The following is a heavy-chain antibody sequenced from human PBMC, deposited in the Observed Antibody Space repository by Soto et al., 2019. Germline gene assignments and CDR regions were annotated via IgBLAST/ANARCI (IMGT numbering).Heavy chain of an antibody. CDR3: ARGLYGSGSYSMPYYYGMDV. V-gene: IGHV4-34*01. D-gene: IGHD3-10*01. Sequence: SETLSLTCAVYGGSFSGYYWSWIRQPPGKGLEWIGEINHSGSTNYNPPLKSRVTISVDTSKNQFSLKLSSVTAADTAVYYCARGLYGSGSYSMPYYYGMDVWGQGTTVTVSS. CDR1: GGSFSGYY. J-gene: IGHJ6*02. CDR2: INHSGST.